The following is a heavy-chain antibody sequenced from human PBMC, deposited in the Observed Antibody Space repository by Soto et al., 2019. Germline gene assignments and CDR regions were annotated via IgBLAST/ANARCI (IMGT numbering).Heavy chain of an antibody. Sequence: ASVKVSCKASGYTFTGYYMHWVRQAPGQGLEWMGWINPNSGGTNYAQKFQGWVTMTRDTSISTAYMELSRLRSDDTAVYYFARDRGVATRPYYYYYMDVWGKGTTVTVSS. CDR3: ARDRGVATRPYYYYYMDV. V-gene: IGHV1-2*04. CDR1: GYTFTGYY. D-gene: IGHD5-12*01. CDR2: INPNSGGT. J-gene: IGHJ6*03.